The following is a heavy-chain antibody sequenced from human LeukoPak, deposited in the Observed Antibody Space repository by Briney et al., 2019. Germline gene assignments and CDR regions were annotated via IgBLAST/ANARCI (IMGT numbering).Heavy chain of an antibody. D-gene: IGHD3-9*01. CDR2: ISYDGSNK. CDR1: GFTFSSYA. V-gene: IGHV3-30-3*01. CDR3: ARSYPYYDILTGYSPGYFDY. Sequence: GGSLRLSCAASGFTFSSYAMHWVRQAPGKGLEWVAVISYDGSNKYYADSVKGRFTISRDNSKNTLYLQMNSLRAEDTAVYYCARSYPYYDILTGYSPGYFDYWGQGTLVTVSS. J-gene: IGHJ4*02.